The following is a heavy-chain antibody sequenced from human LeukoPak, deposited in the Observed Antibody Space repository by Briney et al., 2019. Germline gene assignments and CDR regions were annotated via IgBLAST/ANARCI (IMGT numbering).Heavy chain of an antibody. J-gene: IGHJ4*02. Sequence: SETLSLLRTVSGGSIYSSSYYWRWIRQPPGKGLEWIGTIYYSGSTYYNPSLKSRVTIFVDTSKSQYSLKLSSVTAADTAVLYYSRSQSSRWSGDEYWGQGTLVTVSS. CDR1: GGSIYSSSYY. V-gene: IGHV4-39*01. CDR3: SRSQSSRWSGDEY. D-gene: IGHD6-19*01. CDR2: IYYSGST.